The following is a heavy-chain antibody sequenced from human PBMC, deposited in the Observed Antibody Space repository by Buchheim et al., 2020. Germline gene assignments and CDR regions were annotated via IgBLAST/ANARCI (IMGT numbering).Heavy chain of an antibody. CDR3: ARGIAVAGSSPDYFDY. CDR2: VWYIGRT. CDR1: GGSISTGSLSSYY. Sequence: QVQLQESGPGLVKPSETLSLTCSVSGGSISTGSLSSYYWTWIRQPPGRVLEWIGYVWYIGRTNYNPSLKSRVPISVDPSKNQLSLHLSTVTAADTAVYYCARGIAVAGSSPDYFDYWGQGTL. D-gene: IGHD6-19*01. V-gene: IGHV4-61*01. J-gene: IGHJ4*02.